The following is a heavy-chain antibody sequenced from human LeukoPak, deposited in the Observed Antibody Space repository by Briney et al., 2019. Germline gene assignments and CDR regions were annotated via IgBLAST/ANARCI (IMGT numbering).Heavy chain of an antibody. V-gene: IGHV3-30*02. D-gene: IGHD3-22*01. J-gene: IGHJ3*02. CDR3: ARAYYYDSSGYPDDAFDI. CDR2: IRYDGSNK. CDR1: GFTFSSYG. Sequence: PGGSLRLSCAASGFTFSSYGMHWVRQAPGKGLEWVAFIRYDGSNKYYADSVKGRFTISGDNSKNTLYLQMNSLRAEDTAVYYCARAYYYDSSGYPDDAFDIWGQGTMVTVSS.